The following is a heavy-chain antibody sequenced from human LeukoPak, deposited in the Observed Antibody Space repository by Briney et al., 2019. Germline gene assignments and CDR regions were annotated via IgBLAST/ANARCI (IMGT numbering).Heavy chain of an antibody. CDR2: IYHSGST. D-gene: IGHD3-10*01. CDR3: ARDERFGEFDY. CDR1: GYSISSGYY. V-gene: IGHV4-38-2*02. J-gene: IGHJ4*02. Sequence: SETLSLTCTVSGYSISSGYYWGWIRQPPGKGLEWIGSIYHSGSTYYNPSLKSRVTISVDTFKNQFSLKLSSVTAADTAVYYCARDERFGEFDYWGQGTLVTVSS.